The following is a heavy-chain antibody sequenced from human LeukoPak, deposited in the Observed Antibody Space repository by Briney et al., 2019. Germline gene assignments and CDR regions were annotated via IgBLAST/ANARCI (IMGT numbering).Heavy chain of an antibody. J-gene: IGHJ3*02. CDR1: GFTFSSYG. V-gene: IGHV3-30*02. Sequence: GGSLRLSCAASGFTFSSYGMHWVRQAPGKGLEWVAFIRYDGSNKYYADSVKGRFTISRDNSKNTLYLQMNSLRAEDTAVYYCAKDDDDSSGYYTDAFDIWGRGTMVTVSS. D-gene: IGHD3-22*01. CDR3: AKDDDDSSGYYTDAFDI. CDR2: IRYDGSNK.